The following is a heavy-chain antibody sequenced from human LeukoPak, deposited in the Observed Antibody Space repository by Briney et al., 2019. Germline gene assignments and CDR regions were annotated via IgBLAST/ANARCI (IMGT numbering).Heavy chain of an antibody. Sequence: SETLSLTCAVYGGSFSGYYWSWIRQPPGKGLECIGEINHSGSTNYNPSLKSRVTISVYTSKNQFSLKLSSVTAADTAVYYCARGYSSSWFSFDYWGQGTLVTVSS. V-gene: IGHV4-34*01. J-gene: IGHJ4*02. CDR3: ARGYSSSWFSFDY. CDR1: GGSFSGYY. D-gene: IGHD6-13*01. CDR2: INHSGST.